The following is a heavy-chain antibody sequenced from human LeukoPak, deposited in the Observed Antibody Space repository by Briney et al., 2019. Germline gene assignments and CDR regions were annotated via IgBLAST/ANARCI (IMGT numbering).Heavy chain of an antibody. CDR3: ARGPFWSASSYMDV. D-gene: IGHD3-3*01. J-gene: IGHJ6*03. V-gene: IGHV3-21*01. CDR1: GFTLHTYN. CDR2: ITSSSSYI. Sequence: GGSLRLSCAASGFTLHTYNMNWVRQAPGGGLEWVSSITSSSSYIYYADSVKGRFTISRDNDKNSLYLQMNSLRAEDTAVYYCARGPFWSASSYMDVWGKGTTVTVSS.